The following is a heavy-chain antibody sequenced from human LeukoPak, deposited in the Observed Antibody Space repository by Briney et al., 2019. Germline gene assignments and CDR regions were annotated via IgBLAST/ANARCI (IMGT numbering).Heavy chain of an antibody. V-gene: IGHV5-51*01. CDR1: GYSFTSYW. J-gene: IGHJ6*02. Sequence: PGESLKISCKGSGYSFTSYWIGWVRQMPGKGLEWMGIIYPGDSDTRYSPSFQGQVTISADKSISTAYLQWSSLKASDTAMYYCARLRRFLEWLSMDLELQLPLLGMDVWGQGTTVTVSS. CDR2: IYPGDSDT. CDR3: ARLRRFLEWLSMDLELQLPLLGMDV. D-gene: IGHD3-3*01.